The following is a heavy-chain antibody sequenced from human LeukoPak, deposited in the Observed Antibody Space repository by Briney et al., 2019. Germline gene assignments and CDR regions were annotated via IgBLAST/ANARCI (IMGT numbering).Heavy chain of an antibody. CDR1: GFTFSSYA. D-gene: IGHD3-22*01. J-gene: IGHJ4*02. CDR2: ISYDGNKK. Sequence: PGGSLRLSCAASGFTFSSYAMYWVRQAPGKGLEWVAVISYDGNKKYHADSVKGRFTVSRDNSKNTLYLQMNTLRAEDTAVYYCARSRGSNGYYYVDYSGQGTLVTVSS. V-gene: IGHV3-30-3*01. CDR3: ARSRGSNGYYYVDY.